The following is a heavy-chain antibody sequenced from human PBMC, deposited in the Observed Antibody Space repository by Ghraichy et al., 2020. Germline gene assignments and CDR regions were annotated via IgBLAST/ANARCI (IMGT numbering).Heavy chain of an antibody. Sequence: SETLSLTCTVSGGSISSGSYYWSWIRQPAGKGLEWIGRIYTSGSTNYNPSLKSRVTISVDTSKNQFSLKLSSVTAADTAVYYCAREGYCSGGSCFNWGQGTLVTVSS. CDR3: AREGYCSGGSCFN. D-gene: IGHD2-15*01. J-gene: IGHJ4*02. CDR2: IYTSGST. V-gene: IGHV4-61*02. CDR1: GGSISSGSYY.